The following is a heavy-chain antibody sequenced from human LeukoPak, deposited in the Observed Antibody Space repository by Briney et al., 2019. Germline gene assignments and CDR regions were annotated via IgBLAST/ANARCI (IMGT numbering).Heavy chain of an antibody. V-gene: IGHV4-34*01. Sequence: PSETLSLTCAVYSGSFSGYYWSWIRHPPEKGLEWIGEINHSGSNNYNPSLKSRVTISVDTSKNQFSLKLNSVTAADTAVYYCASQLSYYYYGSGDYDMDGWGKGTTVTVSS. CDR3: ASQLSYYYYGSGDYDMDG. CDR2: INHSGSN. D-gene: IGHD3-10*01. CDR1: SGSFSGYY. J-gene: IGHJ6*03.